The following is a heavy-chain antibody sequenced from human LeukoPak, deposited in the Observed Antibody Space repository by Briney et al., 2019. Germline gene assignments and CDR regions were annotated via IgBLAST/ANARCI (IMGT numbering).Heavy chain of an antibody. D-gene: IGHD6-6*01. CDR1: GGSFSGYY. Sequence: SETLSLTCAVYGGSFSGYYWSWFRQPPGKGLEWIGEINHSGSTNYNPSLKSRVTISVDTSKNQFSLKLSSVTAADTAVYYCARVRPIAARPNWFDPWGQGTLVTVSS. J-gene: IGHJ5*02. CDR3: ARVRPIAARPNWFDP. CDR2: INHSGST. V-gene: IGHV4-34*01.